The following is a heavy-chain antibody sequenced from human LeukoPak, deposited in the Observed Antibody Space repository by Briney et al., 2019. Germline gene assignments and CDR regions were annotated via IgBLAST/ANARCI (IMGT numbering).Heavy chain of an antibody. V-gene: IGHV3-48*01. D-gene: IGHD5-18*01. CDR1: GFTFSSYG. J-gene: IGHJ6*03. CDR3: ASLLIGGYSYGLPYYYYYMDV. CDR2: ISSSGSTI. Sequence: GGSLRLSCAASGFTFSSYGMSWVRQAPGKGLEWVSYISSSGSTIYYADSVKGRFTISRDNAKNSLYLQMNSLRAEDTAVYYCASLLIGGYSYGLPYYYYYMDVWGKGTTVTVSS.